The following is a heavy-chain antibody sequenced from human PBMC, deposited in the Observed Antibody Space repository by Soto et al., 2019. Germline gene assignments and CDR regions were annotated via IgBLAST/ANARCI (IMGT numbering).Heavy chain of an antibody. D-gene: IGHD5-12*01. J-gene: IGHJ4*01. CDR2: IIPIFGTA. CDR3: ARMMANYFDS. V-gene: IGHV1-69*13. Sequence: SVNVSCKASGGTFSSYAISWVRQAPGQGLEWMGGIIPIFGTANYAQKFQGRVTITADESTSTAYMELSSLRSEDTAVYYCARMMANYFDSWGHGNLVPVSP. CDR1: GGTFSSYA.